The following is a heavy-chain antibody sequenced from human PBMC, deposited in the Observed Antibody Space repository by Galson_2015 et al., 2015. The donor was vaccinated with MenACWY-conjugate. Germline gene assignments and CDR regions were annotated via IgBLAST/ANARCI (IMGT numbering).Heavy chain of an antibody. CDR1: GFTFSSYS. V-gene: IGHV3-48*01. D-gene: IGHD2/OR15-2a*01. J-gene: IGHJ4*02. CDR3: ARAFLSRFDY. CDR2: ISSSSSTI. Sequence: LRLSCAASGFTFSSYSMNWVRQAPGKGPEWVVHISSSSSTIYYADSVKGRFTISRDNARNSLYLQMDSLRAEDTAVYYCARAFLSRFDYWGQGILVTVSS.